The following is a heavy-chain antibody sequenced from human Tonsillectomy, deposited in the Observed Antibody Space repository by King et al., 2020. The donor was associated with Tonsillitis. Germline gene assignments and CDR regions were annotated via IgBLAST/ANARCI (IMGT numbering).Heavy chain of an antibody. V-gene: IGHV3-64*02. CDR2: ISSNGGST. D-gene: IGHD6-6*01. J-gene: IGHJ6*02. Sequence: VRLVESGEGLVQPGGSLRLSCAASGFTFSSYAMHWVRQAPGKGLEYVSAISSNGGSTYYADSVKGRFTISRDNSRNTLFLQMGSLRAEDMAVYYCARSLSTIAARSTYGMDVWGRGTTVTVSS. CDR1: GFTFSSYA. CDR3: ARSLSTIAARSTYGMDV.